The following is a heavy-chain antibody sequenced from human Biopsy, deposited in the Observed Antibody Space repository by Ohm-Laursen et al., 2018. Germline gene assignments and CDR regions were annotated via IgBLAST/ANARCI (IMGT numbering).Heavy chain of an antibody. CDR3: ARGPHSGSHSCFDY. Sequence: SSVKVSCKAPGGTFSNYGVNWVRQAPGQGLEWLGGNIPILGTGNYAQMFQGRVTISADESTSTSYMELSSLTTEDTAIYYCARGPHSGSHSCFDYWGLGTLVTVSS. CDR1: GGTFSNYG. D-gene: IGHD1-26*01. V-gene: IGHV1-69*01. J-gene: IGHJ4*02. CDR2: NIPILGTG.